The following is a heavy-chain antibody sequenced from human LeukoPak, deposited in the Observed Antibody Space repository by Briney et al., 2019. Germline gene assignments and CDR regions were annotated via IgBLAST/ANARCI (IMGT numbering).Heavy chain of an antibody. V-gene: IGHV4-61*09. J-gene: IGHJ5*02. CDR2: INHSGRT. Sequence: SQTLSLTCTVSGGSISSGGYFWSWIRQPAGKGLEWIGEINHSGRTNYNPSLKSRVTISVDTSKNQFSLKLSSVTAADTAVYYCARPLGYCSDSRCPQSWFDPWGQGTLVTVSS. CDR3: ARPLGYCSDSRCPQSWFDP. CDR1: GGSISSGGYF. D-gene: IGHD2-15*01.